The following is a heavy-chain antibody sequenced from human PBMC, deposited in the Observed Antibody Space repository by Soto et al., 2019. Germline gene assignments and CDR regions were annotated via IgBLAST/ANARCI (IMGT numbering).Heavy chain of an antibody. J-gene: IGHJ6*02. CDR2: ISGSGGST. Sequence: EVQLLESGGGLVQPGGSLRLSCAASGFTFSSYAMSWVRQAPGKGLEWVSAISGSGGSTYYADSVKGRFTISRDNSKNTLYLQMNSLRAEDTAVYYCARDPSNYLHYGMDVWGQGTTVTVSS. CDR3: ARDPSNYLHYGMDV. V-gene: IGHV3-23*01. D-gene: IGHD1-26*01. CDR1: GFTFSSYA.